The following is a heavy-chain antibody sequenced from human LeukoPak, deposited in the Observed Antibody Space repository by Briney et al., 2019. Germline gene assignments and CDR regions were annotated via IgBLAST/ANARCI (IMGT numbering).Heavy chain of an antibody. CDR1: GFTFDAYA. J-gene: IGHJ1*01. Sequence: GGSLRLSCEASGFTFDAYAMHWVRQPPGKGLEWVSGVSWKSGIIAYADSVKGRFIISRDNAKNSLYLQMNSLRPEDTAFYYCAKDLYTYRLQYFHHWGQGTLVTVSS. V-gene: IGHV3-9*01. D-gene: IGHD2-2*02. CDR2: VSWKSGII. CDR3: AKDLYTYRLQYFHH.